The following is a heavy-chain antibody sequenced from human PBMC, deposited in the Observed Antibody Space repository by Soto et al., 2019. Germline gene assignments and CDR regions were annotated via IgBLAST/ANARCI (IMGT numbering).Heavy chain of an antibody. Sequence: SETLSLACTVSGGSISSSSYYWGWIRQPPGKGLEWIGSIYYSGSTYYNPSLKSRVTISVDTSKNQFSLKLSSVTAADTAVYYFARLFRFGESIIDYWGQGSLVTGSS. V-gene: IGHV4-39*01. CDR3: ARLFRFGESIIDY. J-gene: IGHJ4*02. CDR2: IYYSGST. D-gene: IGHD3-10*01. CDR1: GGSISSSSYY.